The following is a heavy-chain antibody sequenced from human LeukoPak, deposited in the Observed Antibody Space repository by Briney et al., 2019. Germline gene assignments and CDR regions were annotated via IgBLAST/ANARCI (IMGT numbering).Heavy chain of an antibody. J-gene: IGHJ4*02. V-gene: IGHV3-48*01. CDR2: ISSSSNII. CDR3: ARDFAREFTIDY. D-gene: IGHD3-10*01. Sequence: GGSLRLSCAASGFTFSNYNMNWVRQPPGKGLQWVSYISSSSNIIYYADSVRGRFTISRDNAKNSLFLQMNSLRAEDTAVYYCARDFAREFTIDYWGQGTLVTVPS. CDR1: GFTFSNYN.